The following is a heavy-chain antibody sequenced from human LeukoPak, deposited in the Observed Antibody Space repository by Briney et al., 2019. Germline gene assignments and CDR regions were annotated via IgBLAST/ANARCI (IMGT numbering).Heavy chain of an antibody. CDR1: GFTLSSYS. J-gene: IGHJ6*03. Sequence: GGSLRLSCAASGFTLSSYSMNWVRHAPGKGLEWVSFISSSSSYIYYADSVKGRFTISRDNSKNTLYLQMNSLRAEDTAVYYCARDRYWNSGSLYYYYYMDVWGKGTTVTVSS. D-gene: IGHD1-7*01. V-gene: IGHV3-21*01. CDR3: ARDRYWNSGSLYYYYYMDV. CDR2: ISSSSSYI.